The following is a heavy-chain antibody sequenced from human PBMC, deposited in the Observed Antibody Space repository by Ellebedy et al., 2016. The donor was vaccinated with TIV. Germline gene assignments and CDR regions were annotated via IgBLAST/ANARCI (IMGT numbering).Heavy chain of an antibody. CDR3: AKDRGYSSSWYMGDDAFDI. CDR1: GFTFNNYA. CDR2: ISGSGGTT. J-gene: IGHJ3*02. V-gene: IGHV3-23*01. D-gene: IGHD6-13*01. Sequence: GGSLRLXXAASGFTFNNYAMSWVRQAPGKGLEWVSTISGSGGTTYSADSVKGRFTISRDNSKNTLYLQMNSLRAEDTAVYYCAKDRGYSSSWYMGDDAFDIWGQGTMVTVSS.